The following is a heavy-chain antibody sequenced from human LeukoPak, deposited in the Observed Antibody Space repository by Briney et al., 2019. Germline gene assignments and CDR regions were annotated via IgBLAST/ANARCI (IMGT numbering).Heavy chain of an antibody. J-gene: IGHJ5*02. CDR2: INSDGSST. Sequence: GGSLRLSCAASGFTFSSYWMHWVRQAPGKGLVWVSRINSDGSSTSYADSVKGRFTISRDNAKNTLYLQMNSLRAEDTAVYYCARGSSGWPNWFDPWGQGTLVTVSS. CDR1: GFTFSSYW. CDR3: ARGSSGWPNWFDP. V-gene: IGHV3-74*01. D-gene: IGHD6-19*01.